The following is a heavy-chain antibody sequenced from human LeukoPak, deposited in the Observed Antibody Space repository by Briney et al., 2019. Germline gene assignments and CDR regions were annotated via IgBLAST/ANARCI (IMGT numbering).Heavy chain of an antibody. CDR2: IYYSGST. Sequence: PSETLSLTCTVSGGSISSYYWSWIRQPPGKGLEWIGYIYYSGSTNYNPSLKSRVTISVDTSKNQFSLKLSSVTAADTAVYYCARDGYYDSSGYYNDAFDIWGQGTMVTVSS. J-gene: IGHJ3*02. V-gene: IGHV4-59*01. CDR3: ARDGYYDSSGYYNDAFDI. D-gene: IGHD3-22*01. CDR1: GGSISSYY.